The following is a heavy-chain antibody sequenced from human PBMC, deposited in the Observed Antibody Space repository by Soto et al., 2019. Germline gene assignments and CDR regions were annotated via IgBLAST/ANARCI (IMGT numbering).Heavy chain of an antibody. V-gene: IGHV3-23*01. CDR2: ISGSGGST. CDR1: GFTFSSYA. Sequence: SLRLSCAASGFTFSSYAMSWVRQAPGKGLEWVSAISGSGGSTYYADSVKGRFTISRDNSKNTLYLQMNSLRAEDTAVYYCAIGKELWMRYYYYYGMDVWGQGTTVTVSS. CDR3: AIGKELWMRYYYYYGMDV. J-gene: IGHJ6*02. D-gene: IGHD5-18*01.